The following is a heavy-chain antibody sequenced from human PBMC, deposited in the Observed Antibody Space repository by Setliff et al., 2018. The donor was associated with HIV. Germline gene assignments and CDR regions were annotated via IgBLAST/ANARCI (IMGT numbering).Heavy chain of an antibody. CDR3: ARGTVVPYYLDY. CDR1: GGSISSSSYY. V-gene: IGHV4-39*07. CDR2: IYPSGST. Sequence: SETLSLTCTVSGGSISSSSYYWGWIRQPPGKGLEWLGSIYPSGSTNYNPSLKSRVTISVDTSKNQFSLKLSSVTAADTAVYYCARGTVVPYYLDYWGQGTLVTVSS. D-gene: IGHD2-15*01. J-gene: IGHJ4*02.